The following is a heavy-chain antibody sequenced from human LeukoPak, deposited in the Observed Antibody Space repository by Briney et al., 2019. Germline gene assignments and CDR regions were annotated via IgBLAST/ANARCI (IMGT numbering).Heavy chain of an antibody. CDR3: ARAVRGVIKRYFDY. D-gene: IGHD3-10*01. V-gene: IGHV4-34*01. J-gene: IGHJ4*02. CDR1: GGSFSGYY. Sequence: SETLSLTCAVYGGSFSGYYCSWIRQPPGKGLEWIGEINHSGSTNYNPSLKSRVTISVDTSKNQFSLKLSSVTAADTAVYYCARAVRGVIKRYFDYWGQGTLVTVSS. CDR2: INHSGST.